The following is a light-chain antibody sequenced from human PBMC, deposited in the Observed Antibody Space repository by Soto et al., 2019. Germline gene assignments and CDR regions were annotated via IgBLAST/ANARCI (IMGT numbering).Light chain of an antibody. J-gene: IGKJ2*01. CDR1: QSISSW. V-gene: IGKV1-5*01. Sequence: DIQMTQSPSPLSASVGDRVTITCRASQSISSWLAWYQQKPGKAPKLLIFDASSFERGVPSRFSGSGSGTEFTLTISSLQPDDFATFYCQQYNSYPYTFGQGTKLEIK. CDR3: QQYNSYPYT. CDR2: DAS.